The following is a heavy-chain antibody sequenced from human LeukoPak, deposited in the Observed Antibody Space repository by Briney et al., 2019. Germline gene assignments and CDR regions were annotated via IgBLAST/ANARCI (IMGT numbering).Heavy chain of an antibody. CDR2: TYYRSSWFN. V-gene: IGHV6-1*01. D-gene: IGHD4-17*01. J-gene: IGHJ3*02. Sequence: SQTLSLTCAISGDSVSSNSAAWHCIRRSPSRGLECLGRTYYRSSWFNDYAVSVKSRITINPDTSKNQFSLQLYSVTPEDTAVYYCATTATTRDAFDIWGQGTMVTVSS. CDR1: GDSVSSNSAA. CDR3: ATTATTRDAFDI.